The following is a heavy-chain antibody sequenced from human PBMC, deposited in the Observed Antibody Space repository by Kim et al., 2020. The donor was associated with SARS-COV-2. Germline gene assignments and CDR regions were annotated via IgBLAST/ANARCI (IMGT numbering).Heavy chain of an antibody. CDR1: GFTFSSYA. V-gene: IGHV3-23*01. CDR2: ISGSGGST. Sequence: GGSLRLSCAASGFTFSSYAMSWVRQAPGKGLEWVSAISGSGGSTYYADSVKGRFTISRDNSKNTLYLQMNSLRAEDTAVYYCAKAISMVRGVMMFGDYYYGMDVWGQGTTVTVSS. CDR3: AKAISMVRGVMMFGDYYYGMDV. J-gene: IGHJ6*02. D-gene: IGHD3-10*01.